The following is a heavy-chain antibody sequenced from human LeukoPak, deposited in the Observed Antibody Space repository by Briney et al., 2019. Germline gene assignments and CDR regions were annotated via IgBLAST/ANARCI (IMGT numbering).Heavy chain of an antibody. J-gene: IGHJ4*02. CDR2: ISYDGSNK. D-gene: IGHD6-19*01. V-gene: IGHV3-30*18. CDR3: AKDFSSGYLDY. CDR1: GFTLSNSG. Sequence: GRSLRLSCAASGFTLSNSGMHWVRQAPGKGLEWVAVISYDGSNKYYADSVKGRFTISRDDFKNTLYLQMNSLRAEDTAVYYCAKDFSSGYLDYWGQGTLVTVPS.